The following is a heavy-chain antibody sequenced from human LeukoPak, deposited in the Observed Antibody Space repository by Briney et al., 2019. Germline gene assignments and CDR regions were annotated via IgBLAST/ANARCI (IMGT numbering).Heavy chain of an antibody. CDR2: LYSGGST. Sequence: GGSLRLSCAASGFTVSSNYMSWVRQAPGKGLEWVSILYSGGSTYYADSVKGRFTNSRDNSKNTLYLQMNTLRAEDTAVYYCARGEYTYASYYFDYWGQGTLVTVSS. J-gene: IGHJ4*02. D-gene: IGHD5-18*01. CDR1: GFTVSSNY. CDR3: ARGEYTYASYYFDY. V-gene: IGHV3-53*01.